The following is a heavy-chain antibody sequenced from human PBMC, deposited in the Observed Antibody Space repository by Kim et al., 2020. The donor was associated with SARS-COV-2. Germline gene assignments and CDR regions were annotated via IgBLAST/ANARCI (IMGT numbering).Heavy chain of an antibody. CDR3: ARREWGRAARPGLHFYYGSGSPRSSYYYYGMDV. V-gene: IGHV4-34*01. J-gene: IGHJ6*02. CDR1: GGSFSGYY. D-gene: IGHD3-10*01. CDR2: INHSGST. Sequence: SETLSLTCAVYGGSFSGYYWSWIRQPPGKGLEWIGEINHSGSTNYNPSLKSRVTISVDTSKNQFSLKLSSVTAADTAVYYCARREWGRAARPGLHFYYGSGSPRSSYYYYGMDVWGQGTTVTVSS.